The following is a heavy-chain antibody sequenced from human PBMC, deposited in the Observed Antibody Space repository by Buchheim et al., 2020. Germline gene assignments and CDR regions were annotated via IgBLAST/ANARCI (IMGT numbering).Heavy chain of an antibody. D-gene: IGHD3-22*01. Sequence: QVQLQESGPGLVKPSQTLSLTCTVSGGPISSGGYYWSWIRQHPGKGLEWIGYIYYSGSTYYNPSLKSRVTISVDTSKNQFSLKLSSVTAADTAVYYCAREFLDYYYDSSGYRPNWFDPWGQGTL. J-gene: IGHJ5*02. V-gene: IGHV4-31*03. CDR2: IYYSGST. CDR1: GGPISSGGYY. CDR3: AREFLDYYYDSSGYRPNWFDP.